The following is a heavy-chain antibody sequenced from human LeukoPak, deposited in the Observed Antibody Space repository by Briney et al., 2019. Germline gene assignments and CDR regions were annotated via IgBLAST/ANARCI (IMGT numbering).Heavy chain of an antibody. V-gene: IGHV4-61*02. Sequence: SETLSLTCTVSGGSISSGSYYWSWIRQPAGKGLEWIGRIYTSGSTNYNPSLKSRITLSVDTSKNQFSLRLSSVTAADTAVYYCAREGTGYSSGLNYYYYYMDVWGKGTTVTISS. CDR1: GGSISSGSYY. J-gene: IGHJ6*03. D-gene: IGHD6-19*01. CDR3: AREGTGYSSGLNYYYYYMDV. CDR2: IYTSGST.